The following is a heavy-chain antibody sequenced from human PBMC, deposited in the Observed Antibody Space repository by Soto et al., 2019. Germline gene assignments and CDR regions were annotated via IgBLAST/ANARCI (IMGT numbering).Heavy chain of an antibody. D-gene: IGHD3-10*01. CDR3: ARGDYHEVEGGEDFYYMDV. J-gene: IGHJ6*03. Sequence: ESVGGVVQPGRSLRLSCAASGFTFSSYGMYWVRQAPGKGLEWVAVIWHDGSNQYYADSVKGRFTISRDNSKNTLYLQMNSLRAEDTAVYYCARGDYHEVEGGEDFYYMDVWGKGTTVTVSS. V-gene: IGHV3-33*01. CDR1: GFTFSSYG. CDR2: IWHDGSNQ.